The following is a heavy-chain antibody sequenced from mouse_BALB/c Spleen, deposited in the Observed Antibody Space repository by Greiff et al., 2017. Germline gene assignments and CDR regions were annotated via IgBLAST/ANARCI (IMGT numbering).Heavy chain of an antibody. CDR2: IDPANGNT. D-gene: IGHD1-1*01. V-gene: IGHV14-3*02. CDR3: ARSTDYGSSDWYFDV. Sequence: DVKLVESGAELVKPGASVKLSCTASGFNIKDTYMHWVKQRPEQGLEWIGRIDPANGNTKYDPKFQGKATITADTSSNTAYLQLSSLTSEDTAVYYCARSTDYGSSDWYFDVWGAGTTVTVSS. CDR1: GFNIKDTY. J-gene: IGHJ1*01.